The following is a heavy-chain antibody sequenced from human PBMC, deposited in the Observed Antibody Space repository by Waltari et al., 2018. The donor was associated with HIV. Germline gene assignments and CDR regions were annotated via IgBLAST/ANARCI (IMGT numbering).Heavy chain of an antibody. D-gene: IGHD2-15*01. J-gene: IGHJ6*02. Sequence: EVQLVQSGAEVKKPGESLKISCKGSGYSFSSYWIGWVRQMPGKGLEWMGITFPGDSDTRYSPSFQGQVTISADKSISTAYLQWSSLKASDTAMYYCARRGGRYCSGGSCYSYYYYGMDVWGQGTTVTVSS. CDR1: GYSFSSYW. CDR2: TFPGDSDT. CDR3: ARRGGRYCSGGSCYSYYYYGMDV. V-gene: IGHV5-51*01.